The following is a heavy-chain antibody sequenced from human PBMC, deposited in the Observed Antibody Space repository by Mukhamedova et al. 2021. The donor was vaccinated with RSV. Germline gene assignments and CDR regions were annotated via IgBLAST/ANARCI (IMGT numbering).Heavy chain of an antibody. V-gene: IGHV1-46*01. CDR3: AREGIYYDFWSGYSIKYYGMDV. CDR2: INPSGGST. Sequence: INPSGGSTSYAQKFQGRVTMTRDTSTSTVYMELSSLRSEDTAVYYCAREGIYYDFWSGYSIKYYGMDVWGQGTPVTVSS. J-gene: IGHJ6*02. D-gene: IGHD3-3*01.